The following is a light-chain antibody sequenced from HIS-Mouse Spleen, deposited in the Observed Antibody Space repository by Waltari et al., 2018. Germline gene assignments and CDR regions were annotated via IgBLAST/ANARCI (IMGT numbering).Light chain of an antibody. CDR2: DTA. Sequence: EIVLTQSPATPSLSPGERATLSCRASQSVSSYLAWYQQKPGQAPRLLIYDTANRATGMPARFSGSGSATDFTLTISSLEPEDFAVYYCQQRSNWPPRTFGGGTKVEIK. J-gene: IGKJ4*02. CDR1: QSVSSY. V-gene: IGKV3-11*01. CDR3: QQRSNWPPRT.